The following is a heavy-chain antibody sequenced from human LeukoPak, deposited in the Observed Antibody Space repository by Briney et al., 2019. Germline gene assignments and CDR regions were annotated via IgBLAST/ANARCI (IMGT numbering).Heavy chain of an antibody. Sequence: PGGSLRLSYAASGFIFDDYAMHWVRQAPGKGLEWVALISWDGGSTYYADSVKGRFTISRDNSKNSLFLQMDSLRTEDTALYYCANTGNGWGSYYYYMDVWGKGTMVTVSS. D-gene: IGHD3-16*01. CDR1: GFIFDDYA. CDR3: ANTGNGWGSYYYYMDV. CDR2: ISWDGGST. V-gene: IGHV3-43D*03. J-gene: IGHJ6*03.